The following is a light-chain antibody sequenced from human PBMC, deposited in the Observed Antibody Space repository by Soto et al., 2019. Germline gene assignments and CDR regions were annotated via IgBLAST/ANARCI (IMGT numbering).Light chain of an antibody. V-gene: IGLV1-40*01. Sequence: LTQPPSVSGAPGQRVTISCTGSSSNIGAGYDVHWYQQLPGRAPKLLIYGNTNRPSGVLDRFSGSKSGTSASLAITGLQAEDEADYYCLSFDSSLSVVFGGGTKLTVL. CDR1: SSNIGAGYD. CDR2: GNT. J-gene: IGLJ2*01. CDR3: LSFDSSLSVV.